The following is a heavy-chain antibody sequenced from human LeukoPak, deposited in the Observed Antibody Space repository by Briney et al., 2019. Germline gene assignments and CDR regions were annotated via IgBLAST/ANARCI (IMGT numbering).Heavy chain of an antibody. D-gene: IGHD1-26*01. CDR3: ARETRGSYVPGLDS. Sequence: GGSLRLSCAASGFTFSSYAMYWVRQAPGKGLEWVAVISYDGSNKYYADSVKGRFTISRDNSKNTLNLQMNSLRAEDTAVYYCARETRGSYVPGLDSWGQGTLVTVSS. CDR1: GFTFSSYA. V-gene: IGHV3-30-3*01. CDR2: ISYDGSNK. J-gene: IGHJ4*02.